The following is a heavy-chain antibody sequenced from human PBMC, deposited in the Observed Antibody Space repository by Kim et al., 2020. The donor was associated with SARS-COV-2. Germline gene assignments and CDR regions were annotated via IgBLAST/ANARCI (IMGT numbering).Heavy chain of an antibody. J-gene: IGHJ1*01. CDR2: IDTGNGNT. V-gene: IGHV1-3*04. D-gene: IGHD6-19*01. Sequence: ASVKVSCQASGYSFTSYAIHWVRQAPGQRLEWMGWIDTGNGNTKYAQKFQGRVTITRDTSASTAYMDLSSLISEDTAVYYCAKDLRVAGTFSYFHRWGQGTPVTVSS. CDR1: GYSFTSYA. CDR3: AKDLRVAGTFSYFHR.